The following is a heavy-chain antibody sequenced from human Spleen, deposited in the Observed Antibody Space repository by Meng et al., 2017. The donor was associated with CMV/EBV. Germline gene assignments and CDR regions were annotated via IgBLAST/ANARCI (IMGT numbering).Heavy chain of an antibody. D-gene: IGHD4-17*01. V-gene: IGHV4-39*07. CDR2: IYYSGST. CDR3: ARDLHTVTTFLPGWFDP. CDR1: GGSISSSSYY. J-gene: IGHJ5*02. Sequence: GSLRLSCTVSGGSISSSSYYWGWIRQPPGKGLEWIGSIYYSGSTYYNPSLKSRVTISVDTSKNQFSLKLSSVTAADTVVYYCARDLHTVTTFLPGWFDPWGQGALVTVSS.